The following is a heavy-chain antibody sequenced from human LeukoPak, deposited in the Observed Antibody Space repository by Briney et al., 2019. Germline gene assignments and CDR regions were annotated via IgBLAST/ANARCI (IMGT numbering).Heavy chain of an antibody. CDR3: ARDYTINYYDSSGFDY. Sequence: GGSLRLSCAASGFTFSSYGMSWVRQAPGKGLEWVSSISSSSSYIYYADSVKGRFTISRDNAKNSLYLQMNSLRAEDTAVYYCARDYTINYYDSSGFDYWGQGTLVTVSS. J-gene: IGHJ4*02. D-gene: IGHD3-22*01. V-gene: IGHV3-21*01. CDR2: ISSSSSYI. CDR1: GFTFSSYG.